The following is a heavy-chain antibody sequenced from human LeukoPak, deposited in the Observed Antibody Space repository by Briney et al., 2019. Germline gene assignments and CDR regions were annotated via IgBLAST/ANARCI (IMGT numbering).Heavy chain of an antibody. D-gene: IGHD2-21*02. CDR2: INPNSGGT. J-gene: IGHJ3*02. CDR1: GYTFTGYY. V-gene: IGHV1-2*02. CDR3: ASATTYCGADCYPLDAFDI. Sequence: GASVKVSCKASGYTFTGYYMHWVRQAPGQGLEWMGWINPNSGGTDYAQKFLGRITMTRDTSISTAYMEVSRLRSDDTAVYYCASATTYCGADCYPLDAFDIWGQGAMVTVSS.